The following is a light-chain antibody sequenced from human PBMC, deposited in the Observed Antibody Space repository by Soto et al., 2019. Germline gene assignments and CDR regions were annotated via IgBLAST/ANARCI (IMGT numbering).Light chain of an antibody. V-gene: IGKV3-20*01. J-gene: IGKJ4*02. CDR2: GAS. Sequence: EIVLTQSPDTLSLSPGERATLSCRASQSVTSSYLAWYQQKPGQAPRLLIYGASSRATDIPDRFSGSGSGTDSTLTISRLESEDFAVYYCQQYGSSPTFGEGPKVDIK. CDR1: QSVTSSY. CDR3: QQYGSSPT.